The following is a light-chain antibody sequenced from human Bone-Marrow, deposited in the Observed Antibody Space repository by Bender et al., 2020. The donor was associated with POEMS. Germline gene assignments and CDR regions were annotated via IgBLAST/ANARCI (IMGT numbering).Light chain of an antibody. Sequence: QSALTQPPSASGSPGQSVTISCTATDSYVGNYNLVSWYQQHPGKAPKLIIYEVTKRPSGVSYRFSGSKSGTSASLAISGLRSEDEADYYCSAWDDNLSGVLFGGGTKLTVL. V-gene: IGLV2-14*02. CDR2: EVT. CDR1: DSYVGNYNL. CDR3: SAWDDNLSGVL. J-gene: IGLJ2*01.